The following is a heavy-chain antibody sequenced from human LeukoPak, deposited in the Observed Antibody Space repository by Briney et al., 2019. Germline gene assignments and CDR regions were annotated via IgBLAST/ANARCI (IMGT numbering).Heavy chain of an antibody. CDR3: AREVLGTASAFDY. J-gene: IGHJ4*02. V-gene: IGHV3-9*01. CDR2: ISWNSGSI. D-gene: IGHD1-1*01. CDR1: EFTFDDYA. Sequence: GGSLRLSCAASEFTFDDYAMHWVRQAPGKGLEWVSGISWNSGSIGYADSVKGRFTIFRDNAKNSLSLQMNSLRADDTAVYYRAREVLGTASAFDYWGQGTLVTVSS.